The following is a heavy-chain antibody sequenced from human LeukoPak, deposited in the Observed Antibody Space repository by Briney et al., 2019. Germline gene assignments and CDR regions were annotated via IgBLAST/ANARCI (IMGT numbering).Heavy chain of an antibody. CDR2: ISSSSSYT. CDR3: AREGRITLVRVIDY. J-gene: IGHJ4*02. V-gene: IGHV3-21*01. Sequence: KSGGSLRLSCAASGFTFNSYSMTWVRQAPGKGLEWVSSISSSSSYTYYADSVKGRFTISRDNAKNSLYLQMNSLRAEDTAVYYCAREGRITLVRVIDYWGQGTLVTVSS. D-gene: IGHD3-10*01. CDR1: GFTFNSYS.